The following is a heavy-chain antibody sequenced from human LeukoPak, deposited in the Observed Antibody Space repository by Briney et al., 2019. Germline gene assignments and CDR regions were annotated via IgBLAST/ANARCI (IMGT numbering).Heavy chain of an antibody. D-gene: IGHD2-2*01. CDR3: TAAANPRGYYYGMDV. Sequence: PGRPLRLSCAASGFTFSSYAMHWVRQAPGKGLEWVAVISYDGSNKYYADSVKGRFTISRDNSKNTLYLQMNSLRAEDTAVYYCTAAANPRGYYYGMDVWGKGTTVTVSS. CDR1: GFTFSSYA. CDR2: ISYDGSNK. J-gene: IGHJ6*04. V-gene: IGHV3-30-3*01.